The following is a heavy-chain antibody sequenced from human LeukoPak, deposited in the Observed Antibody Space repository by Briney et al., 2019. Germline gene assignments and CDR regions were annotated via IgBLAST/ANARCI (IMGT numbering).Heavy chain of an antibody. Sequence: GASVKVSCKASGYTFTTHGISWVRQAPGQGLEWMGWISAYNGYTNYAQKFQGRVTMTTDTSTSTAYMDLRSLRSGDTAVYYCAKYSSSWYSFHDWGQGTLVTVSS. CDR2: ISAYNGYT. CDR3: AKYSSSWYSFHD. CDR1: GYTFTTHG. V-gene: IGHV1-18*01. D-gene: IGHD6-13*01. J-gene: IGHJ4*02.